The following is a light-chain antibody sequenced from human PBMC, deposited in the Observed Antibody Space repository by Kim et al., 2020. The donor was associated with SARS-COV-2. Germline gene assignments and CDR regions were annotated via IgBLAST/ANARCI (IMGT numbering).Light chain of an antibody. V-gene: IGLV3-1*01. J-gene: IGLJ2*01. CDR2: EDR. Sequence: VSPGQTAIITCSGNELGDKNVCWDQQKAGQSPVLVIYEDRKRPSGIPERVSGSNSGNTATLTISGTQAMDEADYYCQAWDSRTVVFGGGTQLTVL. CDR3: QAWDSRTVV. CDR1: ELGDKN.